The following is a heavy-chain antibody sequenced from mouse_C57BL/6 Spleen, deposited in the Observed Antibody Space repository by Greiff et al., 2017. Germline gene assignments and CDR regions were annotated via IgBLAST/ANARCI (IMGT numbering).Heavy chain of an antibody. CDR2: IDPNSGGT. CDR1: GYTFTSYW. V-gene: IGHV1-72*01. CDR3: ARDDYNGSSDGAMEY. Sequence: QVQLQQSGAELVKPGASVKLSCKASGYTFTSYWMHWVKQRPGRGLEWIGRIDPNSGGTKYNEKFKGKATLTVDKPSSTAYMQLSSLSSEDSAVYYSARDDYNGSSDGAMEYWGQGTSVTVSS. J-gene: IGHJ4*01. D-gene: IGHD1-1*01.